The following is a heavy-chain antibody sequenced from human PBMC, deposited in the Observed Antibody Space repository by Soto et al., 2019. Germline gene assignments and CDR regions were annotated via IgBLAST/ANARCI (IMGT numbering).Heavy chain of an antibody. CDR3: ARDTVGISSPGVY. Sequence: QVQLPESGTGLVKPSETLSLTCTVSGDSINGYYWTWIRQPAGKGLEWIGRIYTSGTTSYSPSLKSRVTMSLDTSKNHFSLRLTSVTAADTAVYYCARDTVGISSPGVYWGRGTLVTVSS. J-gene: IGHJ4*02. V-gene: IGHV4-4*07. D-gene: IGHD4-17*01. CDR1: GDSINGYY. CDR2: IYTSGTT.